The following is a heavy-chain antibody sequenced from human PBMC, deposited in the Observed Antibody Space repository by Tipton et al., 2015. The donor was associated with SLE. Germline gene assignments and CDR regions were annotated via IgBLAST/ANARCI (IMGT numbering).Heavy chain of an antibody. CDR3: ARDRLYCSGGSCYYYYGMDV. D-gene: IGHD2-15*01. CDR2: IYYSGST. CDR1: GGSISSSSYY. V-gene: IGHV4-39*07. J-gene: IGHJ6*02. Sequence: TLSLTCTVSGGSISSSSYYWGWIRQPPGKGLEWIGSIYYSGSTYYNPSLKSRVTISVDTSKNQFSLKLSSVTAANTAVYYCARDRLYCSGGSCYYYYGMDVWGQGTTVTVSS.